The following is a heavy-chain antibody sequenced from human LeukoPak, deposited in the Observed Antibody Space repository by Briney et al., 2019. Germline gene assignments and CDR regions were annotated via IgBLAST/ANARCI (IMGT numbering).Heavy chain of an antibody. CDR1: GYTLTDLS. CDR2: FDPEDGET. CDR3: APLTGYYQGWFDP. V-gene: IGHV1-24*01. D-gene: IGHD3-9*01. J-gene: IGHJ5*02. Sequence: ASVKVSCKVSGYTLTDLSMHWVRQAPGKGLEWLGGFDPEDGETIYAQKFQGRVTMTEDTSTDTAYMELSSLRSEDTAVYYGAPLTGYYQGWFDPWGQGTLVTVSS.